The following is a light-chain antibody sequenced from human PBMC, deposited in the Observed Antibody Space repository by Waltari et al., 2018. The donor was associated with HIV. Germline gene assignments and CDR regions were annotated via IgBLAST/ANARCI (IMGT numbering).Light chain of an antibody. CDR3: TSYTTSDTLR. Sequence: QSVLTQPASVSGSPGQSVTISCTGTSSDFGFDNYVYWYQQYPGKAPTLLIYEVSSRPSGVSYRVSGSKSGNTASLTISGLQNEDEADYFCTSYTTSDTLRFGGGTKVTVL. CDR2: EVS. V-gene: IGLV2-14*03. J-gene: IGLJ3*02. CDR1: SSDFGFDNY.